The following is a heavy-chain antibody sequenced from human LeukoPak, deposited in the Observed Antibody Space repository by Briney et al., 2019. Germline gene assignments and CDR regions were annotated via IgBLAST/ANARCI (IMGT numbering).Heavy chain of an antibody. CDR3: ARHPDSVAGFDS. V-gene: IGHV4-59*08. J-gene: IGHJ4*02. CDR1: GASISGSY. CDR2: MYYSGIT. Sequence: PSETLSLTCADSGASISGSYWSWLRQPPGKGLEWIGYMYYSGITNSSPPLKIRVTISLDTSKNQFSLRLRSVPAADTAVYYCARHPDSVAGFDSWGQGALVSVSS. D-gene: IGHD3-16*01.